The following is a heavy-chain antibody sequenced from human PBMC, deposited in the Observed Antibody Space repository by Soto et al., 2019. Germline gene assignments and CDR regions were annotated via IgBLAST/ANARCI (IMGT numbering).Heavy chain of an antibody. CDR3: ARESVVTTSFDY. J-gene: IGHJ4*02. Sequence: VQLQESGPGLVKPSQTLSLTCTVSGGSISSGGYYWSWIRQHPGKGLEWIGYIYYSGSTYYNPSLKSRVTISVDTSKNQFSLKLSSVTAADTAVYYCARESVVTTSFDYWGQGTLVTVSS. V-gene: IGHV4-31*03. CDR2: IYYSGST. D-gene: IGHD3-22*01. CDR1: GGSISSGGYY.